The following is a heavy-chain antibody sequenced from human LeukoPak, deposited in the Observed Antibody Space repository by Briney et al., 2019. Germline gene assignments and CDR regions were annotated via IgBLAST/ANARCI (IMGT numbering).Heavy chain of an antibody. CDR1: GFTFSSYN. Sequence: GGSLRLSCATSGFTFSSYNMNWVRQAPGKGLEWVAVISYDGSNKYYADSVKGRFTISRDNSKDTLYLQMNSLRAEDTAVYYCARSHLRSFFDYWGQGTLVTVSS. CDR3: ARSHLRSFFDY. CDR2: ISYDGSNK. J-gene: IGHJ4*02. V-gene: IGHV3-30*03.